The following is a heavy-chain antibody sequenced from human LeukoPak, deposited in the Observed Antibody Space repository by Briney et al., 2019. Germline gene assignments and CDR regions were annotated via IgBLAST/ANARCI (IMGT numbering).Heavy chain of an antibody. CDR2: IYYSGST. V-gene: IGHV4-30-4*01. J-gene: IGHJ4*02. CDR1: CGSISSGDYY. CDR3: ARGLRIAVAGSYYFDY. Sequence: PAQTLSLTCTVSCGSISSGDYYWSWIRQPPGKGLEWIGYIYYSGSTYYNPSLKRRVTISVDTSKNQFSLKLSSVTAGDTAVYYCARGLRIAVAGSYYFDYWGQGTLVTVSS. D-gene: IGHD6-19*01.